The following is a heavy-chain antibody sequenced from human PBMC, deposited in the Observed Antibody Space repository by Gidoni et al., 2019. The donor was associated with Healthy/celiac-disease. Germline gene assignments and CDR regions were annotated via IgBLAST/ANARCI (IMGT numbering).Heavy chain of an antibody. D-gene: IGHD6-6*01. CDR1: GFTFSNAW. CDR2: IKSKTEGGTT. CDR3: TLHVLY. V-gene: IGHV3-15*01. Sequence: EVQLVESGGGLVKPGGSLRLSCAASGFTFSNAWMSWVRQAPGKGLEWVGRIKSKTEGGTTDYAAPVKGRFTISRDDSKNTLYLQMNSLKTEDTAVYYCTLHVLYWGQGTLVTVSS. J-gene: IGHJ4*02.